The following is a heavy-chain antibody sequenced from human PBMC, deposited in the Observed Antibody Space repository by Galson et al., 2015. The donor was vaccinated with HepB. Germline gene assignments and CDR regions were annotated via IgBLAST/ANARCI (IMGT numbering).Heavy chain of an antibody. CDR2: IKQDGSEK. CDR3: AILDYDSSGYYYVS. Sequence: SLRLSCAASGFTFSSYWMSWVRQAPGKGLEWVANIKQDGSEKYYVDSVKGRFTISRDNAKNSLYLQMNSLRAEDTAVYYCAILDYDSSGYYYVSWGQGTLVTVSA. J-gene: IGHJ5*02. V-gene: IGHV3-7*03. CDR1: GFTFSSYW. D-gene: IGHD3-22*01.